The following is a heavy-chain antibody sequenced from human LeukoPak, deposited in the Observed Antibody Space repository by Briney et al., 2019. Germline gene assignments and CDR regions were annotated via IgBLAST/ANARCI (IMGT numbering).Heavy chain of an antibody. D-gene: IGHD2-2*01. Sequence: GGSLRLSCAASGFTFSSYAMSWVRRAPGKGLEGVSAISGSGGSTYYADTVKGRFTISRDNSNNTLYLQMNSLRAEDTAVYYCAKDFPTYCSSTSCYSIDYWRQGTLVTVSS. CDR3: AKDFPTYCSSTSCYSIDY. CDR1: GFTFSSYA. J-gene: IGHJ4*02. CDR2: ISGSGGST. V-gene: IGHV3-23*01.